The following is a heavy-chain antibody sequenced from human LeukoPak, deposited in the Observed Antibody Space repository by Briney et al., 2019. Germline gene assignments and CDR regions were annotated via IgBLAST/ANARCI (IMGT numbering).Heavy chain of an antibody. D-gene: IGHD3-9*01. V-gene: IGHV1-69*05. CDR3: ARDGATLTGCYKPVGNWFDP. J-gene: IGHJ5*02. Sequence: SVKVSCKASGGTFSSYAISWVRQAPGQGLEWMGRIIPIFGTANYAQKFQGRVTITTDESTSTAYMELSSLRSEDTAVYYCARDGATLTGCYKPVGNWFDPWGQGTLVTVSS. CDR2: IIPIFGTA. CDR1: GGTFSSYA.